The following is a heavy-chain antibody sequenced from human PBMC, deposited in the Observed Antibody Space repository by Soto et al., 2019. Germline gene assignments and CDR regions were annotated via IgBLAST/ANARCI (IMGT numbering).Heavy chain of an antibody. J-gene: IGHJ4*02. V-gene: IGHV3-48*01. CDR1: GFTLNSFF. CDR3: TRDRREATTDY. Sequence: GGSLRLSCAASGFTLNSFFMHWVRQAPGKGLMWVSRISSGGSKTKSYADSVKGRFTISRDNAKNSMYLQMNSLRVEDTAIYYCTRDRREATTDYWGQGALVTVSS. CDR2: ISSGGSKTK.